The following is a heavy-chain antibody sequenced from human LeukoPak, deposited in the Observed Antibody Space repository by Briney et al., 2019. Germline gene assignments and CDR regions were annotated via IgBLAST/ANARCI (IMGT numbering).Heavy chain of an antibody. D-gene: IGHD1-20*01. Sequence: GGSLRLSCVVSGFTFGDHWMGWVRQAPGKGLEWVASIKRDGTETSYVDSVRGRFTISRDNANRSVFLQMNSLRAEDTAVYYCARDPGMTDYFFDYWGQGTLVTVAS. CDR3: ARDPGMTDYFFDY. CDR1: GFTFGDHW. J-gene: IGHJ4*02. CDR2: IKRDGTET. V-gene: IGHV3-7*01.